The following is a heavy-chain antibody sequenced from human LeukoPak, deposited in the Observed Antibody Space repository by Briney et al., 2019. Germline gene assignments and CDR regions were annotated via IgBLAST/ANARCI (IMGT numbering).Heavy chain of an antibody. CDR3: ARGHDYLQAFDL. Sequence: PGGSLRLSCAASGFTFSSYSMSWVRQAPGKGLEWVASINEDGSEMHYVDSVKGRFTISRDNTKNSLFLQMNSLRAEDTAVYYCARGHDYLQAFDLWGQGTVVTVSS. D-gene: IGHD4/OR15-4a*01. J-gene: IGHJ3*01. V-gene: IGHV3-7*04. CDR1: GFTFSSYS. CDR2: INEDGSEM.